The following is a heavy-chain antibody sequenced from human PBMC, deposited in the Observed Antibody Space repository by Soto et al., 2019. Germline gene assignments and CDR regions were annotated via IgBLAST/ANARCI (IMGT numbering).Heavy chain of an antibody. CDR1: GGSFSGYY. V-gene: IGHV4-34*01. Sequence: QVQLQQWGAGLLKPSETLSLTCAVYGGSFSGYYWSWIRQPPGKGLEWIGEINHSGSTNYNPSLKSRVTISVDTSKNQFSLKLSSVTAADTAVYYCARERGSGWYKYYFDYWGQGTLVTVSS. CDR3: ARERGSGWYKYYFDY. CDR2: INHSGST. J-gene: IGHJ4*02. D-gene: IGHD6-19*01.